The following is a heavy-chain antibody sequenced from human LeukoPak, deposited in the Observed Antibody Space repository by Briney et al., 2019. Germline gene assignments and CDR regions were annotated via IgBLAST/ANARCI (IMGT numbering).Heavy chain of an antibody. V-gene: IGHV4-59*12. D-gene: IGHD6-13*01. Sequence: SETLSLTCTVSGGSISSYYWSWIRQPPEKGLEWIGYIYYSGSTNYSPSLKSRVTISVDTSKNQFSLKLSSVSAADTAVYYCARDRGAAGKGYFQHWGQGTLVTVSS. CDR3: ARDRGAAGKGYFQH. CDR2: IYYSGST. CDR1: GGSISSYY. J-gene: IGHJ1*01.